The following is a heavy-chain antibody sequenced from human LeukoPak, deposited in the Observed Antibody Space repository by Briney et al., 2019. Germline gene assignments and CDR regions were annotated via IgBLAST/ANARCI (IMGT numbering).Heavy chain of an antibody. CDR1: GFTFDDYA. CDR3: AKDREYYYDSSGYYHLIGAFDY. D-gene: IGHD3-22*01. CDR2: IYSGGST. Sequence: GGSLRLSCAASGFTFDDYAMHWVRQAPGKGLEWVSVIYSGGSTYYADSVKGRFTISRDNSKNTLYLQMNSLRAEDTAVYYCAKDREYYYDSSGYYHLIGAFDYWGQGTLVTVSS. J-gene: IGHJ4*02. V-gene: IGHV3-23*03.